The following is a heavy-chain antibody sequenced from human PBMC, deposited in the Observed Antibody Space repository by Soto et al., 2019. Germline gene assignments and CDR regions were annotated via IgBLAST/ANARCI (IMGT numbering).Heavy chain of an antibody. D-gene: IGHD5-12*01. CDR2: MFYSGTT. Sequence: SETLSLTCTVSGGSISSRGYYWGWIRQPPGKGLEWIESMFYSGTTYYNPSLKSRITIAVDTSKNQFSLRLSSVTAADTAVYYCARKEDGYNRLFDYWRQGILVTVSS. CDR1: GGSISSRGYY. V-gene: IGHV4-39*01. CDR3: ARKEDGYNRLFDY. J-gene: IGHJ4*02.